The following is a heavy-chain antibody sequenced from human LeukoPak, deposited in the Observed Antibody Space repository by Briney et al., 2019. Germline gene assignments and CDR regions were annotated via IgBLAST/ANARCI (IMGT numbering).Heavy chain of an antibody. CDR2: ISYDGSNK. V-gene: IGHV3-30*18. CDR3: AKDRYYDSSGYLGY. Sequence: GGSLRLSCAASGFTFSSYSMNWVRQAPGKGLEWVAVISYDGSNKYYADSVKGRFTISRDNSKNTLYLQMNSLRAEDTAVYYCAKDRYYDSSGYLGYWGQGTLVTVSS. J-gene: IGHJ4*02. CDR1: GFTFSSYS. D-gene: IGHD3-22*01.